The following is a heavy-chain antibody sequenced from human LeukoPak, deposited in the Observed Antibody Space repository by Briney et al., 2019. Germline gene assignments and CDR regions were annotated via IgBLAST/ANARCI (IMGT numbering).Heavy chain of an antibody. CDR1: GFTFNNYG. D-gene: IGHD2-15*01. Sequence: PGGSLRLSCAASGFTFNNYGIHWVRQAPGKGLEWVTFIRYYGKETYYAESVKGRFSISRDNSKNTAYLQMNSLRAEDTAVYYCVKDLRDSTSFYTHLGWGQGTLVTVSS. CDR2: IRYYGKET. J-gene: IGHJ4*02. CDR3: VKDLRDSTSFYTHLG. V-gene: IGHV3-30*02.